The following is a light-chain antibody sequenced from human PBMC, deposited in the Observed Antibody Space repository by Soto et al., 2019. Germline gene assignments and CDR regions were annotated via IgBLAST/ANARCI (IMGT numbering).Light chain of an antibody. CDR2: DAS. Sequence: DFQMTQSPSTLSASVGDRVTITCRASQNIRSRLAWFQQKPGKAPKLLFYDASSLESGVPQRFSGSGSGTEFTLTISSLQTDDFSTYYCQQRSNWPTFGQGTRLEIK. V-gene: IGKV1-5*01. J-gene: IGKJ5*01. CDR1: QNIRSR. CDR3: QQRSNWPT.